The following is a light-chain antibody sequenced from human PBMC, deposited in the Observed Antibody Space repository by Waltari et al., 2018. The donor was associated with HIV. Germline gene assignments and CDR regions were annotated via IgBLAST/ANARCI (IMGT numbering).Light chain of an antibody. CDR2: EVS. V-gene: IGLV2-23*02. J-gene: IGLJ2*01. CDR1: SSDVGSYNL. CDR3: CSYAGRDVV. Sequence: LTQPASVSGSPGQSITISCTGTSSDVGSYNLVSWYQQHPGKAPKLMIYEVSKRPSGVSNRFSGSKSGNTASLTISGLQAEDEADYYCCSYAGRDVVFGGGTKLTVL.